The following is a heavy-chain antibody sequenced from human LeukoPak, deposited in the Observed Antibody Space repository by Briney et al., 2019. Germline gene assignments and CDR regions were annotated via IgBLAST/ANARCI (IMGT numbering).Heavy chain of an antibody. CDR3: ARDPGEQWLGQYFDY. J-gene: IGHJ4*02. Sequence: GGSLRLSCVASGFTFSSYSMNWVRQAPGKGLEWVSSISSSSSYIYYADSVKGRFTISRDNAKNSLYLQMNSLRAEDTAVYYCARDPGEQWLGQYFDYWGQGTLVTVSS. V-gene: IGHV3-21*01. CDR1: GFTFSSYS. CDR2: ISSSSSYI. D-gene: IGHD6-19*01.